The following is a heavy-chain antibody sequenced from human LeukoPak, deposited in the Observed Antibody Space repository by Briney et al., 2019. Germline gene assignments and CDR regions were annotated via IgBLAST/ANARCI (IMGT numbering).Heavy chain of an antibody. CDR2: INPSGVST. D-gene: IGHD3-10*01. Sequence: ASVKVSCKASGYTFTSYYMHWVRQAPGQGLEWMGIINPSGVSTSYAQKFQGRVTMTRDTSTSTVYMEPSSLRSEDTAVYYCARDMSGAVGNYYYYMDVWGTGTTVTVSS. J-gene: IGHJ6*03. V-gene: IGHV1-46*01. CDR1: GYTFTSYY. CDR3: ARDMSGAVGNYYYYMDV.